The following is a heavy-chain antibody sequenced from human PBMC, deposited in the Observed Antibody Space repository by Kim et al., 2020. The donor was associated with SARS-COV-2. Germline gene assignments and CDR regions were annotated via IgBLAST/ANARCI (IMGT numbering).Heavy chain of an antibody. D-gene: IGHD3-10*01. Sequence: GGSLRLSCAASGFTFSSYAMTWVRQAPGKGLEWVSAISNSAGSTYHADSVKGRFTISRDNSKNTLYLQMNSLRAEDTAVYYCAKGGNYYGSGNFYLCNDYWGQGTLVTVSS. CDR3: AKGGNYYGSGNFYLCNDY. V-gene: IGHV3-23*01. CDR2: ISNSAGST. J-gene: IGHJ4*02. CDR1: GFTFSSYA.